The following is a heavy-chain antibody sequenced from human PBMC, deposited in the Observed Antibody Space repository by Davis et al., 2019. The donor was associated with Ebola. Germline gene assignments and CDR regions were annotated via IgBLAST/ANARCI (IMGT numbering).Heavy chain of an antibody. CDR2: IYYSGST. CDR3: ARVGYDFWSGYYTGNWFDP. Sequence: SETLSLTCTVSGGSISDYYWSWIRQPPGKGLEWIGYIYYSGSTNYNPSLKSRVTISVDTSKNQFSLKLSSVTAADTAVYYCARVGYDFWSGYYTGNWFDPWGQGTLVTVSS. D-gene: IGHD3-3*01. CDR1: GGSISDYY. J-gene: IGHJ5*02. V-gene: IGHV4-59*01.